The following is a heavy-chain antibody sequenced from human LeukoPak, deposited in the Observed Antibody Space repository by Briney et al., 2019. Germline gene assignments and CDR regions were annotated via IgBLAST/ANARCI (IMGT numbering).Heavy chain of an antibody. D-gene: IGHD3-16*02. CDR2: IPYDGSNK. V-gene: IGHV3-30-3*01. CDR3: ARGDYVWGSYRYPIDY. CDR1: GLTSSSYA. Sequence: GGSLRLSCAASGLTSSSYAMHWVRQAPGKGLEWVAVIPYDGSNKYYADSVKGRFTISRDNSKNTLYLQMNSLRAEDTAVYYCARGDYVWGSYRYPIDYWGQGTLVTVSS. J-gene: IGHJ4*02.